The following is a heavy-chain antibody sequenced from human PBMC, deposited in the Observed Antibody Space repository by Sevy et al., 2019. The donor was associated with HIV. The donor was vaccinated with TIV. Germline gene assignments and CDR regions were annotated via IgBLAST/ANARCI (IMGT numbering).Heavy chain of an antibody. J-gene: IGHJ4*02. CDR1: GYTFTTNA. Sequence: ASVKVSCKASGYTFTTNAISWVRQTPGQGLEWVGWISGYSGNTNYAQHLQGRVTMTTDTSTSTAYMELRSLRSDDTAVYYCARGRGYFDYWGQGTLVTVSS. CDR2: ISGYSGNT. CDR3: ARGRGYFDY. V-gene: IGHV1-18*01.